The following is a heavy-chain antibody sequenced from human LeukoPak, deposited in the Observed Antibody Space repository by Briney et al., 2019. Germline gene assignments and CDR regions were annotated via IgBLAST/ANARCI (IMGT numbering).Heavy chain of an antibody. CDR2: INPSGGST. J-gene: IGHJ6*03. V-gene: IGHV1-46*02. Sequence: ASVKVSCKASGYTFNSYGISWVRQAPGQGLEWMGIINPSGGSTSYAQKFQGRVTMTRDMSTSTVYMELSSLRSEDTAVYYCARDPGYYYYMDVWGKGTTVTVSS. CDR3: ARDPGYYYYMDV. CDR1: GYTFNSYG.